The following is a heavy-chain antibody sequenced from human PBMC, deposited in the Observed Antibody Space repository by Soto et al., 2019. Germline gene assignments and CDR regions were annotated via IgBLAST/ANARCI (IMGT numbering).Heavy chain of an antibody. Sequence: GSLRLSCAASGFTFSDNYMSWIRQAPGKGMEWVSYISGGTSGIYYADSVRGRFTISRDNAKNSLYLQMNSLRAEDTAVYYCARVKEFCSSSCYARDAFYFWGQGTMVIVSS. V-gene: IGHV3-11*01. D-gene: IGHD2-2*01. CDR1: GFTFSDNY. CDR2: ISGGTSGI. J-gene: IGHJ3*01. CDR3: ARVKEFCSSSCYARDAFYF.